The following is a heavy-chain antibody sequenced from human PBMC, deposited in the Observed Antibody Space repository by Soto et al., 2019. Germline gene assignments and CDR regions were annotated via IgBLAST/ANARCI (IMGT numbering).Heavy chain of an antibody. V-gene: IGHV1-18*01. CDR3: ARDARDYDFWSGYYRGPYYYYGMDV. J-gene: IGHJ6*02. Sequence: ASVKVSCKASGYTFTSYGISWVRQAPGKGLEWMGWISAYNGNTNYAQKPQGRVTMTTDTSTSTAYMELRSLRSDDTAVYYCARDARDYDFWSGYYRGPYYYYGMDVWGQGTTVTVSS. CDR2: ISAYNGNT. D-gene: IGHD3-3*01. CDR1: GYTFTSYG.